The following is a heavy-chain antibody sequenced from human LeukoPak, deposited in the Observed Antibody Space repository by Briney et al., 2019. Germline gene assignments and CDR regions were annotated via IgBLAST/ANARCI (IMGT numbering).Heavy chain of an antibody. CDR1: GGTFSNSA. CDR3: ARGFPPRRNYDSSGYYSYNFDY. J-gene: IGHJ4*02. D-gene: IGHD3-22*01. V-gene: IGHV1-69*05. Sequence: ASVKVSCKASGGTFSNSAISWVRQAPGQGLEWMGGIIPIFGTANYAQRFQGRVTMTTDTSTSTAYMDLRSLRSDDTAMYYCARGFPPRRNYDSSGYYSYNFDYWGQGTLVTVSS. CDR2: IIPIFGTA.